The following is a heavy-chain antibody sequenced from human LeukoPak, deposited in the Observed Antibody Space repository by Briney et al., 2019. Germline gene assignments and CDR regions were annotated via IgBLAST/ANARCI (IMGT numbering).Heavy chain of an antibody. Sequence: GESLKISCKGSGYSFTYYWIGWVRQMPGKGLERMGIIYPADSDTRYSPSFQGQVTISADKSTSTAYLPWSSLKASDTAMYYCAREDGRALYYFDYWGQGTLVTVSS. CDR1: GYSFTYYW. CDR3: AREDGRALYYFDY. V-gene: IGHV5-51*01. J-gene: IGHJ4*02. CDR2: IYPADSDT. D-gene: IGHD5-24*01.